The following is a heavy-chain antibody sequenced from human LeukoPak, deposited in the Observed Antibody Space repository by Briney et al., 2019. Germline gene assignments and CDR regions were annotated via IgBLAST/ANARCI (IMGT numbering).Heavy chain of an antibody. CDR3: ARGAAAAHYYSYGMYV. J-gene: IGHJ6*04. D-gene: IGHD6-13*01. CDR1: GYTFTSYG. V-gene: IGHV1-18*01. CDR2: ISAYNGNT. Sequence: ASVKVSCKASGYTFTSYGISWVRQAPGQGLEWMGWISAYNGNTNYAQKLQGRVTMTTDTSTSTAYMELRSLRSDDTAVYYCARGAAAAHYYSYGMYVWGKGTTVTVSS.